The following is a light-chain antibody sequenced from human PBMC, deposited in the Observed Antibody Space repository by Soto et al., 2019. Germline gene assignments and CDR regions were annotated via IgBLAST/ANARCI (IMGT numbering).Light chain of an antibody. V-gene: IGKV1-5*01. CDR1: QTIRSW. CDR2: DAS. J-gene: IGKJ2*01. CDR3: QQYNSYLYT. Sequence: DIQMTQSPSTLSASLGDRVTITCRASQTIRSWLAWYQQKPGKAPKLLIYDASSLESGVPSRFSGSGSGTEFTLTISSLQPDDFATYYCQQYNSYLYTFGQGTKVEVK.